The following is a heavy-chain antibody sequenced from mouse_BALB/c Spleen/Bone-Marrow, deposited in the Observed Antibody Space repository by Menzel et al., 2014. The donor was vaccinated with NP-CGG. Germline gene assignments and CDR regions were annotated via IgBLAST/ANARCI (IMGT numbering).Heavy chain of an antibody. J-gene: IGHJ2*01. Sequence: VQLQQSGPELVKPGASVKISCKASGYSFXGYFMNWVMQSHGKSPEWIGRINPYNGDTFYNQKFKGKATLTVDKSSSTAHMELRSLASEDSAVYYCARDYYDYYFDYWGQGTTLTVSS. D-gene: IGHD2-4*01. CDR3: ARDYYDYYFDY. V-gene: IGHV1-20*02. CDR1: GYSFXGYF. CDR2: INPYNGDT.